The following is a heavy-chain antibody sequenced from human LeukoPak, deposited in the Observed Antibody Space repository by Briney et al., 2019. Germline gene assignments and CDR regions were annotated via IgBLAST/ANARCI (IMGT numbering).Heavy chain of an antibody. Sequence: GGSLRLSCAASGFTFSDYYTSWIRQAPGKGLEWVAVISYDGSNKYYADSVKGRFTISRDNSKNTLYLQMNSLRAEDTAVYYCARDGGGGYGDYYFDYWGQGTLVTVSS. CDR3: ARDGGGGYGDYYFDY. V-gene: IGHV3-30*03. J-gene: IGHJ4*02. CDR1: GFTFSDYY. CDR2: ISYDGSNK. D-gene: IGHD4-17*01.